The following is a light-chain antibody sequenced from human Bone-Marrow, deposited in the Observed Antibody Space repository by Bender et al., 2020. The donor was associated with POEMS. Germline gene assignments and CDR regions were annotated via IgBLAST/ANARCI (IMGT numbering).Light chain of an antibody. Sequence: QSALTQPASVSGSPGQSITISCTGTSSDVGAFDYVSWYQHHPGKAPKLIIYYVVNRPSGASDRFSGSKSGNTASLTISGLQAEDEADYYCCSYARYIDFHWVFGGGTKLTVL. CDR3: CSYARYIDFHWV. CDR1: SSDVGAFDY. CDR2: YVV. J-gene: IGLJ3*02. V-gene: IGLV2-14*03.